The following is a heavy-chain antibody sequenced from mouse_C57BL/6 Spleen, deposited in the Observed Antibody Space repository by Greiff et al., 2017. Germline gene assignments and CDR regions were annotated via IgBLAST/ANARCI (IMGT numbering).Heavy chain of an antibody. CDR1: GYSITSGYY. V-gene: IGHV3-6*01. CDR3: ASALTSYFDY. CDR2: ISYDGSN. Sequence: VQLKESGPGLVKPSQSLSLTCSVTGYSITSGYYWNWIRQFPGNKLEWMGYISYDGSNNYNPSLKNRISITRDTSKNQFSLKLNSVTTEDTATYYCASALTSYFDYWGQGTTLTVSS. J-gene: IGHJ2*01. D-gene: IGHD4-1*01.